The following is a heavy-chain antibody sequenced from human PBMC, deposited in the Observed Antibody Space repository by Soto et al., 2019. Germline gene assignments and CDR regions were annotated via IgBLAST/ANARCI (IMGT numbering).Heavy chain of an antibody. CDR3: AKGRGVVPAALGGWFDP. CDR1: GFPFSSYA. V-gene: IGHV3-23*01. Sequence: EVQLLESGGGLVQPGGSLRLSCAASGFPFSSYAMSWVRQAPGKGLEWVSAISGSGGSTYYADSVKGRFTISRDNSKNTLYLQMNSLRAEDTAVYYCAKGRGVVPAALGGWFDPWCQGTLVTVSS. D-gene: IGHD2-2*01. J-gene: IGHJ5*02. CDR2: ISGSGGST.